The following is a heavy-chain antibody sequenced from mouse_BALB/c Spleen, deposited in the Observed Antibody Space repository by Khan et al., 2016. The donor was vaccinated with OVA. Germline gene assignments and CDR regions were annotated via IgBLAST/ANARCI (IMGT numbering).Heavy chain of an antibody. V-gene: IGHV3-2*02. D-gene: IGHD4-1*01. CDR3: ASELGRYYAMDY. CDR2: ISYSDTT. J-gene: IGHJ4*01. CDR1: GYSITSDYA. Sequence: EVQLQESGPGLVKPSQSLSLTCTVTGYSITSDYAWNWIRQFPGNKLEWMGYISYSDTTTYNPSLKSRISITRVTSKNQFFLHLNSVTTEDTATYYCASELGRYYAMDYWGQGTSVTVSS.